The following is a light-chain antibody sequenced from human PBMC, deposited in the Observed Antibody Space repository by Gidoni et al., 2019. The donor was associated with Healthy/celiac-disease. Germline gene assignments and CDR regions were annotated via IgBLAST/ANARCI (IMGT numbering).Light chain of an antibody. V-gene: IGKV1-27*01. J-gene: IGKJ1*01. CDR3: QKYDTAPWT. CDR1: QDISNY. Sequence: DIQMTQSPSSLSASVGDRVTITCRASQDISNYLVWHQQKPGKAPKVLIYSASTLHSGVPSRFSGSGSGTYFTLTISRLQPEDVASYYCQKYDTAPWTFXXXTKVEIK. CDR2: SAS.